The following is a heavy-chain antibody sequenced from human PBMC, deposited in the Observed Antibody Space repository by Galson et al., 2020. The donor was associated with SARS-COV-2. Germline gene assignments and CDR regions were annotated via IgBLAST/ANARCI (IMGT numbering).Heavy chain of an antibody. Sequence: SGPPLVKPTQTLTLTCTFSGFSLSTSGMCVSWIRQPPGKALEWLAFIDWGDDKYYSPSLKTRLTVSKDTSKNQVVLTMTNMDPVDTATYYCARINRVVVAARGNYYYFDMDVWGQGTTVTVSS. CDR1: GFSLSTSGMC. V-gene: IGHV2-70*01. D-gene: IGHD2-15*01. CDR2: IDWGDDK. J-gene: IGHJ6*02. CDR3: ARINRVVVAARGNYYYFDMDV.